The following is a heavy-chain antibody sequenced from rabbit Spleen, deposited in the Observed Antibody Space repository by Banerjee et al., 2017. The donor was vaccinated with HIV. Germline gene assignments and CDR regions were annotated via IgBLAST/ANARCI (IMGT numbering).Heavy chain of an antibody. Sequence: QSLEESGGDLVKPGASLILTCTASGFSFSSNYYMCWVRQAPGKGLEWIACIYAGSSGSTVYASWAGGRFTISKTSSTTVTLRMTSLTAADRATYFCARDLVGVIGWNFYLWGQGTLVTVS. D-gene: IGHD1-1*01. CDR3: ARDLVGVIGWNFYL. V-gene: IGHV1S40*01. J-gene: IGHJ4*01. CDR2: IYAGSSGST. CDR1: GFSFSSNYY.